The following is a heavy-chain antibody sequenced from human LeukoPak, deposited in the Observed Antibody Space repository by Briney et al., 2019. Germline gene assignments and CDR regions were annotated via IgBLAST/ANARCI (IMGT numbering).Heavy chain of an antibody. J-gene: IGHJ5*02. CDR2: ISGSGGST. V-gene: IGHV3-23*01. CDR1: GFTFSSYA. CDR3: AKDFGSGWYEVWFDP. Sequence: VGSLRLYCAASGFTFSSYAMSWVRQAPGKGLDWVSAISGSGGSTYYADSVKGRFTISRDNSKNTLYLQMSRLRAEETAVYYCAKDFGSGWYEVWFDPWGQGTLVTVSS. D-gene: IGHD6-19*01.